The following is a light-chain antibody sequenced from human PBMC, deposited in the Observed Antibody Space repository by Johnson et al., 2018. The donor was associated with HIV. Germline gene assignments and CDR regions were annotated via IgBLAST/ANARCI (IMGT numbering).Light chain of an antibody. J-gene: IGLJ1*01. CDR3: ATWDASLSGGGV. Sequence: QSVLTQPPSVSAAPGQKVTISCSGSSSTIGNNYVSWYQVLPGTAPKLLIYKNNERPSGIHDRLSGSKSGTSATLGITALQTGDEAEYYCATWDASLSGGGVFGTGTKVTVL. CDR1: SSTIGNNY. CDR2: KNN. V-gene: IGLV1-51*02.